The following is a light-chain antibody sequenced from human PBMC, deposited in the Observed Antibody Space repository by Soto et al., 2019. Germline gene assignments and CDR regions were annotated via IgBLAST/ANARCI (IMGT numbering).Light chain of an antibody. CDR3: CSYTGSSTHV. CDR1: RSDVGGYNF. J-gene: IGLJ1*01. V-gene: IGLV2-14*03. CDR2: DVN. Sequence: QSALTQPASVSGSPGQSFTISCTGTRSDVGGYNFVSWYQQHPGKVPKLMIFDVNRRPSGVSDRFSGSKSGNTASLTISGLQAEDEGDYYCCSYTGSSTHVFGSGTKLTVL.